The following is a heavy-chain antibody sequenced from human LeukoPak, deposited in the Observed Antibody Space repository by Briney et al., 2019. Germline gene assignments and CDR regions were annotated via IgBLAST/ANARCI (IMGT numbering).Heavy chain of an antibody. D-gene: IGHD3-16*01. CDR2: ISYDGSNK. V-gene: IGHV3-30*18. J-gene: IGHJ3*02. CDR3: AKGKYYDYPHAFDI. Sequence: SGYTLTELSVHWVRQAPGKGLEWVAVISYDGSNKYYADSVKGRFTISRDNAKNSLYLQMNSLRAEDTALYYCAKGKYYDYPHAFDIWGQGTMVTVSS. CDR1: GYTLTELS.